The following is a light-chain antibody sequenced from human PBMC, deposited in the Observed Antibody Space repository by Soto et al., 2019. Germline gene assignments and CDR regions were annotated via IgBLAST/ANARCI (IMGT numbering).Light chain of an antibody. Sequence: SYELTQPLSVSVALGQTARITCGNNNIGSKNVHWYQQKPGQAPVLVIYRDSNRPSGIPERFSGSNSGNTATLTISRAQAGDAADYYCQVWDSSTEVFGAGTKVTVL. V-gene: IGLV3-9*01. CDR1: NIGSKN. J-gene: IGLJ1*01. CDR3: QVWDSSTEV. CDR2: RDS.